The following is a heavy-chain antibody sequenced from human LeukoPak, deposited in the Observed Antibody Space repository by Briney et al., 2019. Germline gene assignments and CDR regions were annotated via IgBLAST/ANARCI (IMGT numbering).Heavy chain of an antibody. D-gene: IGHD5-18*01. J-gene: IGHJ4*02. Sequence: KTSETLSLTCAVYGGSFSGYYWSWIRQPPGKGLEWIGEINHSGSTNYNPSLKSRVTISVDTSKNQFSLKLSSVTAADTAVYYCARDRGWAGYTYGFYYWGQGTLVTVSS. CDR2: INHSGST. CDR3: ARDRGWAGYTYGFYY. V-gene: IGHV4-34*01. CDR1: GGSFSGYY.